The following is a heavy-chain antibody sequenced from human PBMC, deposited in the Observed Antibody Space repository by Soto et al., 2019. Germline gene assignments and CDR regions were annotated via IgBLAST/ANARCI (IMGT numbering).Heavy chain of an antibody. CDR1: GGSLRSGDYY. CDR3: ARESYDRSGYYPDY. D-gene: IGHD3-22*01. CDR2: IYYSGHT. Sequence: QVQLLESGPGLVKSLQTLSLTCTVSGGSLRSGDYYWSWIRQPPGKGLQCIGFIYYSGHTYYNPSLKSRVTISVDMSKNQFSLKLGSVTAADTAMYYCARESYDRSGYYPDYWGQGTLVTVSS. V-gene: IGHV4-30-4*01. J-gene: IGHJ4*02.